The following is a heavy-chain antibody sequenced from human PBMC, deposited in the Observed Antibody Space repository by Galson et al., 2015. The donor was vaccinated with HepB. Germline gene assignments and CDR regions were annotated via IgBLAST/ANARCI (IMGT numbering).Heavy chain of an antibody. CDR3: VRVNSSGWIDYYAMDV. CDR2: ITNSGSTI. V-gene: IGHV3-48*03. D-gene: IGHD6-19*01. J-gene: IGHJ6*02. Sequence: SLRLSCAASGFTLRGFAMNWVRQTPRKGLDWIALITNSGSTIHYADSVKGRFTISRDNAKNSLYLQMDSLRVEDTGIYYCVRVNSSGWIDYYAMDVWGRGIMVTVSS. CDR1: GFTLRGFA.